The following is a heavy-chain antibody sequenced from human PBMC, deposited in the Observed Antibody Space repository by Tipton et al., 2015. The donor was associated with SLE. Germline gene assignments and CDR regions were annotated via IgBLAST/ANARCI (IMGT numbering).Heavy chain of an antibody. V-gene: IGHV3-7*01. Sequence: SLRLSCAASGFTFNHAWMNWVRQAPGKGLEWVANIKEDGSEKYYVDSVKGRFTISRDNAKNSLYLQMNSLTAEDTAVYYCVKARGRIPDYWGQGTLVAVSS. CDR3: VKARGRIPDY. CDR1: GFTFNHAW. CDR2: IKEDGSEK. J-gene: IGHJ4*02.